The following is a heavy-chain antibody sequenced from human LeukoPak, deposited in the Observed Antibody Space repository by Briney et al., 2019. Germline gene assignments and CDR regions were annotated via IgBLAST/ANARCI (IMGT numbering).Heavy chain of an antibody. V-gene: IGHV4-39*01. CDR3: ARYRSRDGYNS. D-gene: IGHD5-24*01. CDR1: GGSISSYY. CDR2: IYYSGST. Sequence: SETLSLTCTVSGGSISSYYWGWIRQPPGKGLEWIGSIYYSGSTYYNPSLKSRVTISVDTSKNQFSLKLSSVTAADTAVYYCARYRSRDGYNSWGQGTLVTVSS. J-gene: IGHJ4*02.